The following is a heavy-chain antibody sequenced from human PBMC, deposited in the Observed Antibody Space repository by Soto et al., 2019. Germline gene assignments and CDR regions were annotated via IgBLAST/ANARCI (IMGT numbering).Heavy chain of an antibody. V-gene: IGHV3-7*01. D-gene: IGHD3-10*01. Sequence: LGGSLRLSCAASGFTLCHYCISCVLQALKKRLEWVANIKQDGGEKYYLDSVKGRFTISRDNAKNSLYLQMNSLRTEDTAVYYCARETGFLPNFLYYSSPPCPEVYWCQRALVTVS. CDR1: GFTLCHYC. CDR3: ARETGFLPNFLYYSSPPCPEVY. CDR2: IKQDGGEK. J-gene: IGHJ4*02.